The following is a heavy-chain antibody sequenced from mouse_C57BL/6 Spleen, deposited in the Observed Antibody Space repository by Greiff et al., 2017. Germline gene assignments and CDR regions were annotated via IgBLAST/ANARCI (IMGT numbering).Heavy chain of an antibody. V-gene: IGHV7-1*01. CDR3: ARDHYGNFAY. CDR1: GFTFSDFY. D-gene: IGHD2-1*01. Sequence: DVKLVESGGGLVQSGRSLRLSCATSGFTFSDFYMEWVRQAPGKGLEWIAASRNKANDYTTEYSASVKGRFIVSRDTSQSILYLQMNALRAEDTAIYYCARDHYGNFAYWGQGTLVTVSA. J-gene: IGHJ3*01. CDR2: SRNKANDYTT.